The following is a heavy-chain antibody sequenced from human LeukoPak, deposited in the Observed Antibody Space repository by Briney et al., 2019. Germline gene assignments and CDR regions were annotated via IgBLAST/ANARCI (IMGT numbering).Heavy chain of an antibody. Sequence: GESLKISCKGSGYSFTNYWIGWVRQMPGKGLEWMGIIYPSASDTRYSPSFQGQVTISADKSISTAYLQWRSLKALDTAMYYCARQARSYYKDGFDIWGQGTMVTVSS. J-gene: IGHJ3*02. V-gene: IGHV5-51*01. D-gene: IGHD3-10*01. CDR3: ARQARSYYKDGFDI. CDR2: IYPSASDT. CDR1: GYSFTNYW.